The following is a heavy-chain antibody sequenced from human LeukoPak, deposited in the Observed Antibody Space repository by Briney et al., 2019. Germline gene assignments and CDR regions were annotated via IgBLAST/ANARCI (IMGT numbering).Heavy chain of an antibody. V-gene: IGHV3-49*03. Sequence: PGGSLRLSCTASGFTFGDYTMSWFRQAPGKGLEWVGFIRSKAYGGTTECAASVKGRFTISRDDSRSIAYLQMNSLKTEDTAVYYCTRPGSSLNYWYFDLWGRGTLVTVSS. D-gene: IGHD1-14*01. CDR3: TRPGSSLNYWYFDL. CDR2: IRSKAYGGTT. J-gene: IGHJ2*01. CDR1: GFTFGDYT.